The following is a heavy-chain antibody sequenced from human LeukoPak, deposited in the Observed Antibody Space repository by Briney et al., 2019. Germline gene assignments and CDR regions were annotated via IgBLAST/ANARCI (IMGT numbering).Heavy chain of an antibody. CDR1: GFTFSSYA. J-gene: IGHJ4*02. D-gene: IGHD6-19*01. CDR3: ARDASGIAVAGTLDY. V-gene: IGHV3-30-3*01. CDR2: ISYDGSNK. Sequence: HPGGSLRLSCAASGFTFSSYAMHWVRQAPGKGLEWVAVISYDGSNKYYADSVKGRFTISRDNSKNTLYLQMNSLRAEDTAVYYCARDASGIAVAGTLDYWGQGTLVTVSS.